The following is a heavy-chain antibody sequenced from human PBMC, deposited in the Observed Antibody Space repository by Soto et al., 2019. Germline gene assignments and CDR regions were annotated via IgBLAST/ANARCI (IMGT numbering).Heavy chain of an antibody. V-gene: IGHV1-18*01. Sequence: GASVKVSCKASGYTFTSYGISWVRQAPGQGFEWMGWISAYNGNTNYAQKLQGRVTMTTDASTSTAYMELRTLRSDDTAVYYCAKDVSSVPYYFDCWGQGALVTVSS. J-gene: IGHJ4*02. CDR3: AKDVSSVPYYFDC. D-gene: IGHD6-6*01. CDR1: GYTFTSYG. CDR2: ISAYNGNT.